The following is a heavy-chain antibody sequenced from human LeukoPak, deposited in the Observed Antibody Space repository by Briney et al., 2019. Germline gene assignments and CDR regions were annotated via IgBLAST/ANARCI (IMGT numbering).Heavy chain of an antibody. CDR1: GGTFSSYA. V-gene: IGHV1-69*05. CDR3: ARSIVVVVAATGFDY. Sequence: ASVRVSCKASGGTFSSYAISWVRQAPGQGLEWMGGIIPIFGTANYAQKFQGRVTITTVESTSTAYMELSSLRSEDTAVYYCARSIVVVVAATGFDYWGQGTLVTVSS. J-gene: IGHJ4*02. D-gene: IGHD2-15*01. CDR2: IIPIFGTA.